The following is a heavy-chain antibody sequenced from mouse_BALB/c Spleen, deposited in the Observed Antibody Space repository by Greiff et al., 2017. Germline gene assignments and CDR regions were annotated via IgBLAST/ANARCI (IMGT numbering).Heavy chain of an antibody. J-gene: IGHJ4*01. CDR3: AREITTSGYYAMDY. CDR2: ISDGGSYT. CDR1: GFTFSDYY. V-gene: IGHV5-4*02. D-gene: IGHD2-4*01. Sequence: EVKLMESGGGLVKPGGSLKLSCAASGFTFSDYYMYWVRQTPEKRLEWVATISDGGSYTYYPDSVKGRFTISRDNAKNNLYLQMSSLKSEDTAIYYCAREITTSGYYAMDYWGQGTSVTVSS.